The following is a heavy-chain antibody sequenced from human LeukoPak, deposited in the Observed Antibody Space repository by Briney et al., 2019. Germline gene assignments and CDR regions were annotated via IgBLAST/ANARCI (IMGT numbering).Heavy chain of an antibody. CDR2: IYDTGST. Sequence: SETLSLTCTVSGGSIGSYYWSWIRRPPGKGLEWIGYIYDTGSTNYNPSLKSRVTISLDTSKNQFSLKLSSVTAADTAIYYCARGVYGGYDWFDPWGQGTLVTVSS. CDR3: ARGVYGGYDWFDP. J-gene: IGHJ5*02. D-gene: IGHD5-12*01. V-gene: IGHV4-59*01. CDR1: GGSIGSYY.